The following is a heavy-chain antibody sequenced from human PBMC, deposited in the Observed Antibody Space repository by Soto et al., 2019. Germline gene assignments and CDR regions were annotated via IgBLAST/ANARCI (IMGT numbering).Heavy chain of an antibody. CDR1: GFTFSSYA. CDR3: AKFGVLVATGPPRGFDY. Sequence: PGGSLRLSCAASGFTFSSYAMSWVRQAPGKGLEWVSAISGSGGSTYYADSVKGRFTISRDNSKNTLYLQMNSLRAEDTAVYYCAKFGVLVATGPPRGFDYWGQGTLVTVSS. D-gene: IGHD5-12*01. J-gene: IGHJ4*02. V-gene: IGHV3-23*01. CDR2: ISGSGGST.